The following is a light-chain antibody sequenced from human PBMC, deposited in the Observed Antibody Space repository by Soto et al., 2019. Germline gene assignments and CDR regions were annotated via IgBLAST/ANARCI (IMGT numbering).Light chain of an antibody. Sequence: QSVLTQPPSVSGAPGQRVTISCTGSSSNIGAGYDVHWYQQLPGTAPKLLIYGNSNRPSGVPDRFSGSKSGTSASLAITGLQAEDEADYYCQFYDSSLSGFSVVFGGGTKLTVL. CDR1: SSNIGAGYD. V-gene: IGLV1-40*01. CDR3: QFYDSSLSGFSVV. J-gene: IGLJ2*01. CDR2: GNS.